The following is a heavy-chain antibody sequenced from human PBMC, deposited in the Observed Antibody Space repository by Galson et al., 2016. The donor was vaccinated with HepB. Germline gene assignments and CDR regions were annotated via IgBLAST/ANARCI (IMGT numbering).Heavy chain of an antibody. CDR2: ISVYSGDT. Sequence: SVKVSCKASGYTFSHYGISWVRQAPGQGLEWMGWISVYSGDTTYAQRFEGRVNMTADTSTNTAYMELRTLRSDDTAMYYCTRVRRGFSLDDSGGQGSLVTVSS. V-gene: IGHV1-18*01. CDR3: TRVRRGFSLDDS. CDR1: GYTFSHYG. J-gene: IGHJ5*01. D-gene: IGHD3-10*01.